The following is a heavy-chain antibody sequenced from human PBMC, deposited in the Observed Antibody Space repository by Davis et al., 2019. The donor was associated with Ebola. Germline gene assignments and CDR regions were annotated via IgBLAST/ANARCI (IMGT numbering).Heavy chain of an antibody. Sequence: GGSLRLSCAASGFTFSSYGMHWVRQAPGKGLEWVAVIWYDGSNKYYADSVKGRFTISRDNSKNTLYLQMNSLRAEDTAVYYCARDSGYSSSSVGSYLYDYYYGMDVWGQGTTVTVSS. CDR1: GFTFSSYG. D-gene: IGHD6-6*01. CDR3: ARDSGYSSSSVGSYLYDYYYGMDV. V-gene: IGHV3-33*01. J-gene: IGHJ6*02. CDR2: IWYDGSNK.